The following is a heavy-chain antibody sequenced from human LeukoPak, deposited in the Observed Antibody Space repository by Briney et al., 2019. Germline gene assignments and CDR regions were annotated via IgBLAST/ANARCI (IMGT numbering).Heavy chain of an antibody. J-gene: IGHJ3*02. CDR2: IFPGDSDT. CDR3: AREGSYFGSGSDHAFNI. Sequence: VEALKIPGKGSRYNFTSYWMGGVRPMPGKCLEWMGIIFPGDSDTRSRPSFQGEVTTSADKSISTAYMQWSSLQASDTAMYYCAREGSYFGSGSDHAFNIWGQGTMVTVSS. V-gene: IGHV5-51*01. CDR1: RYNFTSYW. D-gene: IGHD3-10*01.